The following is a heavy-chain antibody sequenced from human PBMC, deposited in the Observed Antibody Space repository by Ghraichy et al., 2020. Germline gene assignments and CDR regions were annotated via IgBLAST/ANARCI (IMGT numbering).Heavy chain of an antibody. Sequence: AGSLRLSCAASGFTFSSYAMSWVRQAPGKGLEWVSAISGSGGSTYYADSVKGRFTISRDNSKNTLYLQMNSLRAEDTAVYYCAKQITYYYDSSGYHDAFDIWGQGTMVTVSS. D-gene: IGHD3-22*01. J-gene: IGHJ3*02. CDR2: ISGSGGST. V-gene: IGHV3-23*01. CDR3: AKQITYYYDSSGYHDAFDI. CDR1: GFTFSSYA.